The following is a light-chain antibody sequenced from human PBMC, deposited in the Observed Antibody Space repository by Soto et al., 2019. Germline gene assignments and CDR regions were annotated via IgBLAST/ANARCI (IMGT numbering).Light chain of an antibody. CDR1: QSVSSSY. V-gene: IGKV3-20*01. J-gene: IGKJ4*01. CDR2: SAS. CDR3: QQYGSSPPTLT. Sequence: EIVLTQSPGTLSLSPGERATLSCRASQSVSSSYLAWYQQKHGQAPRLLIYSASSRATGIPDRFSGSGSGTDFTLTISRLEPEDFAVYYCQQYGSSPPTLTFGGGTKVEIK.